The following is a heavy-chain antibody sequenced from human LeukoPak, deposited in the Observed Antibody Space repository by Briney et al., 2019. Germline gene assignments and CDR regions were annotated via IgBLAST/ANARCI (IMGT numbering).Heavy chain of an antibody. CDR1: GFTFSTYD. CDR2: IRYDGSNK. CDR3: AKSHHVTAIDY. Sequence: GGSLRLSCAASGFTFSTYDMHWVRRAPGKGLEWVAFIRYDGSNKYYAESVKGRFTISRDNAKNSLYLQMNSLRADDTAVYYCAKSHHVTAIDYWGQGTLVTVSS. D-gene: IGHD2-21*02. V-gene: IGHV3-30*02. J-gene: IGHJ4*02.